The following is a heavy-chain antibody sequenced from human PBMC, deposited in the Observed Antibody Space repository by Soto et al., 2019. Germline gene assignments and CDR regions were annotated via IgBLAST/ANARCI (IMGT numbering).Heavy chain of an antibody. J-gene: IGHJ1*01. V-gene: IGHV3-23*01. CDR3: AKDLIGAVAGTKSYFQH. D-gene: IGHD6-19*01. CDR2: ISGSGGST. Sequence: EVQLLESGGGLVQPGGSLRLSCAASGFTFSSYAMSWVRQAPGKGLEWVSAISGSGGSTYYADSVKGRFTISRDNSKNTLYLQMNSLRAEDTAVYYCAKDLIGAVAGTKSYFQHWGQGTLVTVSS. CDR1: GFTFSSYA.